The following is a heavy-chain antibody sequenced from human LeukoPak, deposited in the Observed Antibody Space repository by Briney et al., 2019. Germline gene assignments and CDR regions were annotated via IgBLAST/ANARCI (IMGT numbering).Heavy chain of an antibody. CDR1: GFTFSSYS. J-gene: IGHJ4*02. Sequence: PGGSLRLSCAASGFTFSSYSMNWVRQAPGKGLEWVSSISRSSSYIYYADSVKGRFTISRDNAKNSLYLQMNSLRAEDTAVYYCAKRRASGSSGYFDYWGQGTLVTVSS. V-gene: IGHV3-21*04. D-gene: IGHD3-22*01. CDR2: ISRSSSYI. CDR3: AKRRASGSSGYFDY.